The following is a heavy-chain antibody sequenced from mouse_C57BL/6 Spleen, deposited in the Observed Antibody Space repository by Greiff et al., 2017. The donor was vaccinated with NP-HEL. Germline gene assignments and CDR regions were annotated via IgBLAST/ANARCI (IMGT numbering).Heavy chain of an antibody. J-gene: IGHJ2*01. CDR1: GYAFSSYW. CDR2: IYPGDGDT. V-gene: IGHV1-80*01. D-gene: IGHD1-1*01. Sequence: VQLQESGAELVKPGASVKISCKASGYAFSSYWMNWVKQRPGKGLGWIGQIYPGDGDTNYNGKFKGKATLTADKSSSTAYMQLSSLTSEDSAVYFCARECYYGSSPPFDYWGQGTTLTVSS. CDR3: ARECYYGSSPPFDY.